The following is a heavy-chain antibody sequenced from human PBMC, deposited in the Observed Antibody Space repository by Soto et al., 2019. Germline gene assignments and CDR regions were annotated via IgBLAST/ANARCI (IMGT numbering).Heavy chain of an antibody. CDR1: GFTFSGSA. D-gene: IGHD3-3*01. V-gene: IGHV3-73*02. Sequence: EVQLVESGGGLVQPGGSLKLSCAASGFTFSGSAIHWVRQASGKGLEWVGRIRDKVNKYATAYAASVTGRFTISRDDSKTMAYLQMNSLKTGDTAVYYCGYDVWSGYYSVGQTSGMDVWGQGTTVTVSS. CDR2: IRDKVNKYAT. J-gene: IGHJ6*02. CDR3: GYDVWSGYYSVGQTSGMDV.